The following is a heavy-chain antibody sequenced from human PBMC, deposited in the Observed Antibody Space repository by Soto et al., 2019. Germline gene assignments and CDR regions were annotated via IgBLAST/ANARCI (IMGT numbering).Heavy chain of an antibody. CDR3: AIGEVRFLEWLPSYYYYYGMDV. J-gene: IGHJ6*02. CDR2: INHSGST. Sequence: SETLCLTCAVYGGSFSGYYWSWIRQPPGKGLEWIGEINHSGSTNYNPSLKSRVTISVDTSKNQFSLKLSSVTAADTAVYYCAIGEVRFLEWLPSYYYYYGMDVWGQGTTVTAP. D-gene: IGHD3-3*01. CDR1: GGSFSGYY. V-gene: IGHV4-34*01.